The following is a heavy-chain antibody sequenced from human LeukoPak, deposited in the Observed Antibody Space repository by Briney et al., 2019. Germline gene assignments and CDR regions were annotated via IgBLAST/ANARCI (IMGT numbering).Heavy chain of an antibody. D-gene: IGHD2-8*02. CDR2: INWNGGST. Sequence: GGSLRLSCAASGFTFDDYGMSWVRQAPGKGLEWVSGINWNGGSTGYADSVKGRFTISRDNAKNSLYLEMNNLSAEDTAVYYCARAWSRVDPFDMWGQGTMVTVSS. CDR3: ARAWSRVDPFDM. V-gene: IGHV3-20*04. CDR1: GFTFDDYG. J-gene: IGHJ3*02.